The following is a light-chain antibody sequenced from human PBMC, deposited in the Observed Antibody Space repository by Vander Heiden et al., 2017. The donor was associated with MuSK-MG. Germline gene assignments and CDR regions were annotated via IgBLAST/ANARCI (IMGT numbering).Light chain of an antibody. V-gene: IGLV1-40*01. Sequence: QSVLTQPPSVSGAPGPRVTISCTGSSPNIGAGYEVHWYQQLPGTAPKLLIYGNSNRPSGVPDRFSGSKSGTSASLAITGLQAEDEADYYCQSYDSSLSGSVFGGGTKLTVL. CDR3: QSYDSSLSGSV. CDR2: GNS. J-gene: IGLJ2*01. CDR1: SPNIGAGYE.